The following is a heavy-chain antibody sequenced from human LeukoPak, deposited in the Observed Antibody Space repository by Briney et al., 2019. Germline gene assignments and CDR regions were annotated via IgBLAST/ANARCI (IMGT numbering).Heavy chain of an antibody. V-gene: IGHV3-74*01. Sequence: GGSLRLSCTASGFSFSGHWMHWARQLPGEGLVWVSRISPTGSTTSYADSVKGRFTVSRDNAKNTLYLQVNNLRAEDTAVYYCARGPNSNWSGLDFWGQGTLLTVSS. CDR3: ARGPNSNWSGLDF. CDR1: GFSFSGHW. J-gene: IGHJ4*02. D-gene: IGHD6-6*01. CDR2: ISPTGSTT.